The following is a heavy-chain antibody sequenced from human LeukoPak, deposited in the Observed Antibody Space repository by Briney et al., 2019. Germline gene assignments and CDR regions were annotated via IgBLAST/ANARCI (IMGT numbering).Heavy chain of an antibody. Sequence: GGSLRLSCAVSGITLSNYGMTWVRQAPGKGLEWVAGIGDTGGRTNYADSVKGRFTISRDNPKNTLYLQMNSLRAEDTAVYFCAKRGVVIRVILVGFHKEAYYFDSWGQGALVTVSS. CDR1: GITLSNYG. D-gene: IGHD3-22*01. V-gene: IGHV3-23*01. CDR3: AKRGVVIRVILVGFHKEAYYFDS. CDR2: IGDTGGRT. J-gene: IGHJ4*02.